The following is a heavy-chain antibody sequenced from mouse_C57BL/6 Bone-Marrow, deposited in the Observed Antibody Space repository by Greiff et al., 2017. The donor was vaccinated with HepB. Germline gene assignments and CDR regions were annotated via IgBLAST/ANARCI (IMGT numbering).Heavy chain of an antibody. CDR2: ISSGSSTI. D-gene: IGHD1-1*01. J-gene: IGHJ4*01. Sequence: EVQLVESGGGLVKPGGSLKLSCAASGFTFSDYGMHWVRQAPEKGLEWVAYISSGSSTIYYADTVKGRFTISRDNAKNTLFMQMTSLRSEDPAMYYCARRVITTVVATHYYAMDYWGQGTSVTVSS. V-gene: IGHV5-17*01. CDR3: ARRVITTVVATHYYAMDY. CDR1: GFTFSDYG.